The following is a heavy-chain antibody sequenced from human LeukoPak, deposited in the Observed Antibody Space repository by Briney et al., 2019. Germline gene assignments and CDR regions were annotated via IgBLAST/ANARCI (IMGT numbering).Heavy chain of an antibody. J-gene: IGHJ4*02. CDR2: ISGSGGST. CDR3: AKDNIPTYYYESSG. V-gene: IGHV3-23*01. CDR1: GFTFSSYA. D-gene: IGHD3-22*01. Sequence: GGSLRLSCAASGFTFSSYAMSWVRQAPGKGLEWVSAISGSGGSTYYADSVKGRFTISRDNSKNTLYLQMNSLRAEDTAVYYCAKDNIPTYYYESSGWGQGTLVTVSS.